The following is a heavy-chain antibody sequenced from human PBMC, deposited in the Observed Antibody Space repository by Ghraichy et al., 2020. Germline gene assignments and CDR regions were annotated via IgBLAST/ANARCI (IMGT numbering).Heavy chain of an antibody. V-gene: IGHV3-30*02. D-gene: IGHD6-13*01. Sequence: GESLNISCAASGFTFSSYGMHWVRQAPGKGLEWVAFIRYDGSNKYYADSVKGRFTISRDNSKNTLYLQMNSLRAEDTAVYYCAKGSTYSSSWYYYYYGMDVWGQGTTVTVSS. CDR1: GFTFSSYG. CDR3: AKGSTYSSSWYYYYYGMDV. CDR2: IRYDGSNK. J-gene: IGHJ6*02.